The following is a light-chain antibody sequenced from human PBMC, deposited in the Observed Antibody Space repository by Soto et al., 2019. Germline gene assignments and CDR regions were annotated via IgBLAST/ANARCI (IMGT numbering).Light chain of an antibody. J-gene: IGKJ1*01. Sequence: EIVMTQSPAILSVSPGERATLSCRASQSVSTNLAWFQQKPGQTPRLLFNGASTRATGIPARFTGSGSGTEFILAITSLQSEAFALYYCQQYDIWPPTFGQGTKVDIK. CDR1: QSVSTN. CDR2: GAS. V-gene: IGKV3-15*01. CDR3: QQYDIWPPT.